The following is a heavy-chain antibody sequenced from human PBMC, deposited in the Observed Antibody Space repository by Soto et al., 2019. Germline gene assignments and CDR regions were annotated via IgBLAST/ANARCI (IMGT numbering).Heavy chain of an antibody. D-gene: IGHD4-17*01. V-gene: IGHV4-39*01. CDR1: GGSISSSSYY. CDR2: IYYSGGA. J-gene: IGHJ4*01. CDR3: ARRGRTTENAAPDD. Sequence: PSETLSLTCTVSGGSISSSSYYWGWIRQPPGKGLEWIGSIYYSGGANYNPSLKSRVTISVDTSRNQFSLKLRSVTAADTAVYYCARRGRTTENAAPDDWGHGTLVTVAS.